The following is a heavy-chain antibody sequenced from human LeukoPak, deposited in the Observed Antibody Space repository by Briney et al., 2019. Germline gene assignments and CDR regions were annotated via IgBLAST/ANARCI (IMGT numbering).Heavy chain of an antibody. Sequence: GGSLRLSCAASGFTVSGTHMSWVRQAPGKGLEWVSAMYTGGTTYYADSVQGRFTVSRDNSKNTLYLQMNSLRAEDTAVYYCAKDEATSGGGLASWGQGTLVTVSS. CDR3: AKDEATSGGGLAS. CDR1: GFTVSGTH. J-gene: IGHJ4*02. CDR2: MYTGGTT. D-gene: IGHD3-16*01. V-gene: IGHV3-53*01.